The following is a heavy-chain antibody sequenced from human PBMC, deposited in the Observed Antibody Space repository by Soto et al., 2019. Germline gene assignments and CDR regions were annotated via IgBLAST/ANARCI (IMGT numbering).Heavy chain of an antibody. J-gene: IGHJ4*02. CDR1: GGSISSYY. D-gene: IGHD2-2*02. CDR3: ARGGNFGYCSSTSCYTVGYFDY. V-gene: IGHV4-4*07. CDR2: IYTSGST. Sequence: SETLSLTCTVSGGSISSYYWSWIRQPAGEGLEWVGRIYTSGSTNYNPSLKSRVTMSVDTSKNQFSLKLSSVTAADTAVYYCARGGNFGYCSSTSCYTVGYFDYWGQGTLVTVSS.